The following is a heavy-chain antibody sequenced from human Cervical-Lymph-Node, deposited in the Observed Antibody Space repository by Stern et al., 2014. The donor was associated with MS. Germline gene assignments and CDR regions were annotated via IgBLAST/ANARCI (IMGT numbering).Heavy chain of an antibody. D-gene: IGHD4-11*01. V-gene: IGHV1-3*01. Sequence: QVHLVQSGAEVKKPGASMTISCKASGYTFIDHAIHWVRQPPAQRLEWVGWINGGPGTTKYSQKFQGRVSFTRDKAASAAYMDLSSLSPDDTAVYYCARQPDYSDFLDFWGQGTLVTVSS. CDR2: INGGPGTT. CDR1: GYTFIDHA. CDR3: ARQPDYSDFLDF. J-gene: IGHJ4*02.